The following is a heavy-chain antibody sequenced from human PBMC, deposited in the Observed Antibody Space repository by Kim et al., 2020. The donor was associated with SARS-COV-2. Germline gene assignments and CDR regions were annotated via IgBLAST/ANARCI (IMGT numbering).Heavy chain of an antibody. Sequence: SQTLSLTCAISGDSVSSNSAAWNWIRQSPSRGLEWLGRTYYRSKWYNDYAVSVKSRITINPDTSKNQFSLQLNSVTPEDTAVYYCAREYSSSAGRRQQGYYYYMDVWGKGTTVTVSS. D-gene: IGHD6-6*01. J-gene: IGHJ6*03. CDR1: GDSVSSNSAA. CDR3: AREYSSSAGRRQQGYYYYMDV. CDR2: TYYRSKWYN. V-gene: IGHV6-1*01.